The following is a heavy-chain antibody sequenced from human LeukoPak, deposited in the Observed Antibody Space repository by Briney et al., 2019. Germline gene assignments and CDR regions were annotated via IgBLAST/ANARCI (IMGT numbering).Heavy chain of an antibody. D-gene: IGHD5-24*01. V-gene: IGHV4-38-2*02. J-gene: IGHJ4*02. CDR1: SYSISRGYY. CDR2: IYHSGST. CDR3: ARLEGQRRWLQFSFDD. Sequence: PSETLSLTCTVSSYSISRGYYWGWIRQSPGKWLEWIGNIYHSGSTYYNPSLKSRVTISVDTSKNQFSLKLSSVTAADTAVYYCARLEGQRRWLQFSFDDWGQGTLVTVSS.